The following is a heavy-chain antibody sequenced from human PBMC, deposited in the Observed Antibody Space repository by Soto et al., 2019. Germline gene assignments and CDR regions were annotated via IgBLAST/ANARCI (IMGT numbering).Heavy chain of an antibody. V-gene: IGHV3-11*01. Sequence: GGSLRLSCAASGFTFSDYYMTWIRQVPGKGLQWVAYIGSSGRTIYYADSVKGRFTISRDNAGNSLHLQMNNLRADDTALYYCARDIFDIWGQGTMVTVSS. CDR2: IGSSGRTI. CDR3: ARDIFDI. CDR1: GFTFSDYY. J-gene: IGHJ3*02.